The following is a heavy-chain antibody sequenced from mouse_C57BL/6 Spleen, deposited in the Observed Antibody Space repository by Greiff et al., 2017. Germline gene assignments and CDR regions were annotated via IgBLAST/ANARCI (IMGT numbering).Heavy chain of an antibody. D-gene: IGHD1-1*01. CDR1: GFSLTSYG. V-gene: IGHV2-2*01. Sequence: QVQLKESGPGLVQPSQSLSITCTVSGFSLTSYGVHWVRQSPGKGLEWLGVIWSGGSTDYNAAFISRLSISKDNSKSHVFFKMNSLQADDTAIYYCARGPYYGSSHWYFDVWGTGTTVTVSS. CDR2: IWSGGST. CDR3: ARGPYYGSSHWYFDV. J-gene: IGHJ1*03.